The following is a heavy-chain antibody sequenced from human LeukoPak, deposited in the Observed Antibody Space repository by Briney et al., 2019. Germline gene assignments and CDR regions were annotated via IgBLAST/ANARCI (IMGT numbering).Heavy chain of an antibody. D-gene: IGHD6-19*01. CDR3: ARARYSSGWYSGYYYYMDV. J-gene: IGHJ6*03. Sequence: PGGSLRLSCAASGFTFSSYDMHWVRQATGKGLEWVSAIGTAGDTYYPGSVKGRFTISRENAKNSLYLQMNSLRAGDTAVYYCARARYSSGWYSGYYYYMDVWGKGTTVTISS. CDR2: IGTAGDT. CDR1: GFTFSSYD. V-gene: IGHV3-13*01.